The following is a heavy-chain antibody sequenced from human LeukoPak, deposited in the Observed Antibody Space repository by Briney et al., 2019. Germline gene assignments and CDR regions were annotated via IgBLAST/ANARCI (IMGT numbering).Heavy chain of an antibody. CDR2: ISYDGSNK. Sequence: GRSLRLSCAASGFTFSSYAMHWVRQAPGKGLEWVAVISYDGSNKYYADSVKGRFTISRDNSKNTLYLQMNSLRAEDTAVYYCAKPRFSDYWGQGTLVTVSS. CDR1: GFTFSSYA. D-gene: IGHD3-16*01. V-gene: IGHV3-30-3*02. CDR3: AKPRFSDY. J-gene: IGHJ4*02.